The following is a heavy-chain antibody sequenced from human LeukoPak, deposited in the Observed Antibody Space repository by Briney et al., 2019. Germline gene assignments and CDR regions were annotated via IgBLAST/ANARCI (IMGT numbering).Heavy chain of an antibody. J-gene: IGHJ4*02. CDR2: VSGRDTST. CDR3: AKWGDYDVLTGYYASDY. CDR1: GFTFSNYA. D-gene: IGHD3-9*01. Sequence: GGSLRLSCAAAGFTFSNYAMSWVRQAPGKGLESVSAVSGRDTSTYYTDSVKGRFTISRDNSKNTLYLQMNSLSAEDTAIYYCAKWGDYDVLTGYYASDYWGQGTLVTVSS. V-gene: IGHV3-23*01.